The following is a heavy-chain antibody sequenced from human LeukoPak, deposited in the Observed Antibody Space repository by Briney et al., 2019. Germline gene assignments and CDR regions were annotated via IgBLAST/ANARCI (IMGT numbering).Heavy chain of an antibody. D-gene: IGHD3-22*01. J-gene: IGHJ4*02. V-gene: IGHV4-39*07. CDR2: INHSGST. CDR1: GGSISSGDYY. Sequence: SETLSLTCTVSGGSISSGDYYWSWIRQPPGKGLEWIGEINHSGSTNYNPSLKSRVTISVDTSKNQFSLKLSSVTAADTAVYYCARGRAGDSSGYYYSDYWGQGTLVTVSS. CDR3: ARGRAGDSSGYYYSDY.